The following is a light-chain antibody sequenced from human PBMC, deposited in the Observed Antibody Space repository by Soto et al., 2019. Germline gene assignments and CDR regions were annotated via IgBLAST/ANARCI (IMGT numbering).Light chain of an antibody. V-gene: IGKV3-20*01. CDR3: HHDGSAPWT. Sequence: EIVLTQSPGTLSLSPGERATLSCRASQSFSGSYLAWYQQKPGQAPRLLIYATSRRATGIPGRFSGSASETDFTLTISSLVTDDVAVYYCHHDGSAPWTFGQGTKVDIK. J-gene: IGKJ1*01. CDR1: QSFSGSY. CDR2: ATS.